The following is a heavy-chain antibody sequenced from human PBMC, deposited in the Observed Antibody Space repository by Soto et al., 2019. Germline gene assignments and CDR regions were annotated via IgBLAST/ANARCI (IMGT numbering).Heavy chain of an antibody. CDR2: IYYSGSI. CDR3: AREDDGGDRDYYGLDV. V-gene: IGHV4-30-4*08. J-gene: IGHJ6*02. CDR1: GGSISSDNYH. D-gene: IGHD2-21*02. Sequence: QVQLQQSVPGLVKPSQTLSLTCTVSGGSISSDNYHWTWIRQSPGKGLACIGYIYYSGSIFYNPSFKSRVTISVDTSKKQFSLQLSSVTAADTAVYFCAREDDGGDRDYYGLDVWGQGTTVTVSS.